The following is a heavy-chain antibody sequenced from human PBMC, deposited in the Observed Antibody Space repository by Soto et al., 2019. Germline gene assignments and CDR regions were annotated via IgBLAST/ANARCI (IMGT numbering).Heavy chain of an antibody. Sequence: SETLSLTCTVSGGSISSYYWSWIRQPPGKGLEWIGYIYYSGSTNYNPSLKSRVTISVDTSKNQFSLKLSSVTAADTAVYYCAGTAMARSAIDYWGQGTLVTVSS. CDR3: AGTAMARSAIDY. D-gene: IGHD5-18*01. CDR2: IYYSGST. V-gene: IGHV4-59*01. CDR1: GGSISSYY. J-gene: IGHJ4*02.